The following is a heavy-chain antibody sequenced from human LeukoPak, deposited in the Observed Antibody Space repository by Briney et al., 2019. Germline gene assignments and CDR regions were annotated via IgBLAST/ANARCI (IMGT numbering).Heavy chain of an antibody. CDR3: ARGILTYND. CDR2: INHSGST. J-gene: IGHJ4*02. V-gene: IGHV4-34*01. D-gene: IGHD3-9*01. Sequence: KASETLSLTCAVYGGSFSGYYWSWIRQPPGKGLEWIGEINHSGSTNYNPSLKSRVTISVDTSKNQFSLKLSSVTAADTAVYYCARGILTYNDWGQGTLVTVSS. CDR1: GGSFSGYY.